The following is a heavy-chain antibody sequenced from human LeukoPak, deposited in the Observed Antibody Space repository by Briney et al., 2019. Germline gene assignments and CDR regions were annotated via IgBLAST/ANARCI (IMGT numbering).Heavy chain of an antibody. D-gene: IGHD3-3*01. CDR3: TRTSYDFWSGYDP. V-gene: IGHV3-49*03. CDR1: GFTFGDYA. CDR2: IRSKAYGGTT. J-gene: IGHJ5*02. Sequence: GGSLRLPCTASGFTFGDYAMSWFRQAPGKGLEWVGFIRSKAYGGTTEYAASVKGRFTISRDDSKSIAYLQMNSLKTEDTAVYYCTRTSYDFWSGYDPWGQGTLVTVSS.